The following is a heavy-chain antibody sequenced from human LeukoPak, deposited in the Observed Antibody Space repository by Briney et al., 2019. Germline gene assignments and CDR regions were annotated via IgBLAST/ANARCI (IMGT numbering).Heavy chain of an antibody. CDR3: ARVAKERVGGVYYFDY. CDR2: IGTAGDT. CDR1: GFTFSDYD. D-gene: IGHD1-1*01. V-gene: IGHV3-13*01. Sequence: PGGSLRLSCAASGFTFSDYDMHWARQATGKGLEWVSAIGTAGDTYYTGSVKGRFTISRENAKNYLYLQMNSLRAGDTAVYYCARVAKERVGGVYYFDYWGQGTLVTVSS. J-gene: IGHJ4*02.